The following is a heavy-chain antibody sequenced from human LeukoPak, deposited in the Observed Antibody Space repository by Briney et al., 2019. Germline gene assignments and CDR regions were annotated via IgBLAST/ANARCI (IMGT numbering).Heavy chain of an antibody. CDR2: INHSGST. CDR3: ARGRTNWGSSYFDY. J-gene: IGHJ4*02. CDR1: GGSFNGYY. D-gene: IGHD7-27*01. V-gene: IGHV4-34*01. Sequence: SETLSLTCAVYGGSFNGYYWSWIRQPPGKGLEWIGEINHSGSTNYNPSLKSRVTISVDTSKNQFSLKLSSVTAADTAVYYCARGRTNWGSSYFDYWGQGTLVTVSS.